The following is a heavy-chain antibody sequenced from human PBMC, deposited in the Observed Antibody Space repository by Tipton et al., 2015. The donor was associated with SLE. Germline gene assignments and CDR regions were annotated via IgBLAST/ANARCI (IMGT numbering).Heavy chain of an antibody. CDR1: GGSFSGYY. J-gene: IGHJ4*02. V-gene: IGHV4-34*01. CDR3: TSLRTEYYYGSRADC. Sequence: GLVKPSETLSLTCAVYGGSFSGYYWSWIRQPPGKGLEWIGEINHSGSTNYNPSLKSRVTISVDTSKNQFSLKLSSVTAADTAVYYCTSLRTEYYYGSRADCWGQGTLVTVSS. CDR2: INHSGST. D-gene: IGHD3-10*01.